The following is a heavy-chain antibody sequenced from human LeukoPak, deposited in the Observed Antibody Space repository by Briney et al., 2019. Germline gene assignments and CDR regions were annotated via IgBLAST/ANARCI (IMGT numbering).Heavy chain of an antibody. CDR3: ARGSSSWWWFDP. D-gene: IGHD6-13*01. J-gene: IGHJ5*02. CDR2: ISAYNGNT. V-gene: IGHV1-18*01. CDR1: GYTFTSYG. Sequence: ASVKVSCTASGYTFTSYGISWVRQAPGQGLEWMGWISAYNGNTNYAPNLQGRVTMTTDTSTSRANMELRSLRSDDTAVYYCARGSSSWWWFDPWGQGTLVTVSS.